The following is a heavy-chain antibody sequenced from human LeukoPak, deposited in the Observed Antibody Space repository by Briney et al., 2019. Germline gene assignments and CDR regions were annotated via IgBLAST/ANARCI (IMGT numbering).Heavy chain of an antibody. V-gene: IGHV4-39*07. Sequence: PSETLSLTCTVSGGSISSSSYYWGWIRQPPGKGLEWIGEINHSGSTNYNPSLKSRVTISVDTSKNQFSLKLSSVTAADTAVYYCARNQWIQLWLLGRPMDVWGKGTTVTISS. CDR3: ARNQWIQLWLLGRPMDV. CDR2: INHSGST. CDR1: GGSISSSSYY. J-gene: IGHJ6*03. D-gene: IGHD5-18*01.